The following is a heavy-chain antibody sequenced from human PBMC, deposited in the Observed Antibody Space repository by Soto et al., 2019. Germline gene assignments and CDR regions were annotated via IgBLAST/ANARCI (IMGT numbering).Heavy chain of an antibody. CDR3: ARRREIHSKGNYGMDV. CDR1: GGSIGSGGYY. V-gene: IGHV4-31*03. Sequence: QVQLQESGPGLVKPSQTLSLTCTVSGGSIGSGGYYWSWIRQHPGKGLEWIGYIYYSGSTYYNPSLKSRVTISVDTSKNQFSLKLSSVTAADTAVYYCARRREIHSKGNYGMDVWGQGTTVTVSS. J-gene: IGHJ6*02. CDR2: IYYSGST. D-gene: IGHD4-4*01.